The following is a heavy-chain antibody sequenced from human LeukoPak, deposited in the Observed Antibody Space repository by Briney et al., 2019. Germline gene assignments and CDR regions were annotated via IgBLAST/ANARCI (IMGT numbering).Heavy chain of an antibody. V-gene: IGHV1-69*01. D-gene: IGHD6-13*01. Sequence: SVKVSCKASGGTFSSYAISWVRQAPGQGREWMGGIIPIFGTANYAQKFQGRVTITADESTSTAYMELSSLRSEDTAVYYCARDPGIAAAGYYYYYGMDVWGQGTTVTVSS. CDR1: GGTFSSYA. J-gene: IGHJ6*02. CDR3: ARDPGIAAAGYYYYYGMDV. CDR2: IIPIFGTA.